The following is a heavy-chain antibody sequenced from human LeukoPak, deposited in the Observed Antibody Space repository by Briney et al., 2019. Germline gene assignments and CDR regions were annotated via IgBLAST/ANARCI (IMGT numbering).Heavy chain of an antibody. V-gene: IGHV4-61*02. J-gene: IGHJ4*02. D-gene: IGHD3-22*01. CDR1: GVSISSGSYY. Sequence: SQTLSLTCTVSGVSISSGSYYWVWIRQPAGKGLEWIGRIYTTGSTNYNPSFKSRVTISVDTSKNQFSLKLSSVTAADAAVYYCAREGYYDRSGYREYWGQGTLVTVSS. CDR2: IYTTGST. CDR3: AREGYYDRSGYREY.